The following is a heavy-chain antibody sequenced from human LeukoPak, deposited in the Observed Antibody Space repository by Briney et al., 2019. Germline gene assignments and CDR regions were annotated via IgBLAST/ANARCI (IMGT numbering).Heavy chain of an antibody. CDR1: HGSISDYY. D-gene: IGHD4-23*01. J-gene: IGHJ4*02. Sequence: SETLSLTCTVSHGSISDYYWSWIRQPAGKGLEWIGRIYTSGSTNYNPPLKSRVTMSVDTSKNQFSLKVSSVTAADTAVYYCVGDYGGNLCHYWGQGTLVTVSS. V-gene: IGHV4-4*07. CDR2: IYTSGST. CDR3: VGDYGGNLCHY.